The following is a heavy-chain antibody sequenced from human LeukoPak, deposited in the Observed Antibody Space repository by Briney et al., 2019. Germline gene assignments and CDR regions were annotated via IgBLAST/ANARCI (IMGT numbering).Heavy chain of an antibody. Sequence: SETLSLTCAVYGGSFSSYYWSWIRQPPGKGLEWIGYIYYSGSTNYNPSLKSRVTISVVTSKNQFSLKLSSVTAADTAVYYCARADDSSGHPDYWGQGTLVTVSS. J-gene: IGHJ4*02. CDR1: GGSFSSYY. D-gene: IGHD3-22*01. CDR2: IYYSGST. CDR3: ARADDSSGHPDY. V-gene: IGHV4-59*01.